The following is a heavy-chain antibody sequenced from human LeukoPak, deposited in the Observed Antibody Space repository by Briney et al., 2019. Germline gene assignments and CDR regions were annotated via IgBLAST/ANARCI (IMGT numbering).Heavy chain of an antibody. CDR2: IYYSGST. J-gene: IGHJ4*02. Sequence: SETLSLTXTVSGGSISSYYWSWIRQPPGKGLEWIGYIYYSGSTNYNPSLKSRVTISVDTSKNQFSLKLSSVTAADTAVYYCARGALVLRFLEWLSPYYFDYWGQGTLVTVSS. CDR1: GGSISSYY. V-gene: IGHV4-59*01. CDR3: ARGALVLRFLEWLSPYYFDY. D-gene: IGHD3-3*01.